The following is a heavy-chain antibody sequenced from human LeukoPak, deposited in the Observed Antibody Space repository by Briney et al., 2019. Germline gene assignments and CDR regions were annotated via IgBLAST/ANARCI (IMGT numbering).Heavy chain of an antibody. CDR3: ARLTTMIVVVPNAFDI. J-gene: IGHJ3*02. D-gene: IGHD3-22*01. Sequence: GLEXIXXIYYSGSTNYNPSLKSRVTISVDTSKNQFSLKLSSVTAADTAVYYCARLTTMIVVVPNAFDIWGQGTMVTVSS. V-gene: IGHV4-59*08. CDR2: IYYSGST.